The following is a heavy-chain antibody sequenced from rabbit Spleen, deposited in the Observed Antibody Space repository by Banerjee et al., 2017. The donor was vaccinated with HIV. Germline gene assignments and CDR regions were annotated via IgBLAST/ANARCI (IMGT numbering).Heavy chain of an antibody. Sequence: QSLEESGGGLVQPEGSLTLTCTASGFSFINKYVMCWVRQAPGKGLEWIACMNTRSGEGVYATWAKGRFTISKTSSTTVTLQMTSLTAADTATYFCARDLPGVIGWNLNLWGQGTLVTVS. D-gene: IGHD2-1*01. CDR1: GFSFINKYV. CDR3: ARDLPGVIGWNLNL. J-gene: IGHJ4*01. CDR2: MNTRSGEG. V-gene: IGHV1S40*01.